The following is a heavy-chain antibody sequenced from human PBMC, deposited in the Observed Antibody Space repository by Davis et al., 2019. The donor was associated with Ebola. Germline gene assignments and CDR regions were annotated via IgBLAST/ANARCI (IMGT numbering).Heavy chain of an antibody. Sequence: ASVKVSCKASGYTFTGYYMHWVRQAPGQGLEWMGWINPNSGGTNYAQKFQGWVTMTRDTSISTAYMELSRLRSDDTAVYYCARDGGGGSYRGRAFDIWGQGTMVTVSS. J-gene: IGHJ3*02. CDR3: ARDGGGGSYRGRAFDI. CDR1: GYTFTGYY. CDR2: INPNSGGT. V-gene: IGHV1-2*04. D-gene: IGHD1-26*01.